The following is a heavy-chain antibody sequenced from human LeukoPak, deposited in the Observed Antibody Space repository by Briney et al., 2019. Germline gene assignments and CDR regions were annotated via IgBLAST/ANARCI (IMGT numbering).Heavy chain of an antibody. CDR2: IIPILGIA. D-gene: IGHD4-17*01. J-gene: IGHJ4*02. V-gene: IGHV1-69*04. CDR3: ASRDATVTRGY. CDR1: GGTFSSYA. Sequence: SVKVSCKASGGTFSSYAISWVRQAPGQGLEWMGRIIPILGIANYAQKFQSRVTITADKSTSTAYMELSSLRSEDTAVYYCASRDATVTRGYWGQGTLVTVSS.